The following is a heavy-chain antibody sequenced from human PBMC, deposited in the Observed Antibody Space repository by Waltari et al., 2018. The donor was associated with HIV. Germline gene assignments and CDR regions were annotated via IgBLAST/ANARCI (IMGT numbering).Heavy chain of an antibody. J-gene: IGHJ3*01. Sequence: QFHVVEPPACLAQQWGYLRLTCTASGVTLEITDLHWVRQAPGRGLGWVAGIRYEGSQEYYGDSVKARFIISRDNSKNTIFLEMTTLRQEDTGKYRCAKDGAPGRDAVFDIWGQGTMVTVS. CDR3: AKDGAPGRDAVFDI. D-gene: IGHD1-26*01. V-gene: IGHV3-33*03. CDR1: GVTLEITD. CDR2: IRYEGSQE.